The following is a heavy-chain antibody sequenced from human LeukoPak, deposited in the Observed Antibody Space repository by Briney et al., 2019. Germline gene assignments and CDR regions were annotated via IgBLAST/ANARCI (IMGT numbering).Heavy chain of an antibody. CDR2: INHSGST. CDR1: GGSFSGYY. V-gene: IGHV4-34*01. J-gene: IGHJ4*02. Sequence: KTSETLSLTCAVYGGSFSGYYWSWIRQPPGKGLEWIGEINHSGSTNYNPSLKSRVTISVDTSKNHFSLKLSSVTAADTAVYNCARVGSSWPHYYFDYWGQGTLVTVSS. CDR3: ARVGSSWPHYYFDY. D-gene: IGHD6-13*01.